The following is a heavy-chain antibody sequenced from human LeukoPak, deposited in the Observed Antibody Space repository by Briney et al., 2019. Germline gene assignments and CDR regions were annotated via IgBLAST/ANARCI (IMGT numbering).Heavy chain of an antibody. CDR1: GYSISSGYY. Sequence: SETLSLTCTVSGYSISSGYYWGWIRQPPGKGLEWIGSIYYSGSTYYNPSLKSRVTISVDTSKNQFSLKLSSVTAADTAVYYCARRGIAVVRFDPWGQGTLVTVSS. D-gene: IGHD6-19*01. J-gene: IGHJ5*02. V-gene: IGHV4-38-2*02. CDR3: ARRGIAVVRFDP. CDR2: IYYSGST.